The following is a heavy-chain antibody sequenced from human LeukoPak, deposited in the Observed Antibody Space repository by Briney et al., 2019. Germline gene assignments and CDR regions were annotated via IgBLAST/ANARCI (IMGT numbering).Heavy chain of an antibody. J-gene: IGHJ4*02. CDR3: ARDRKFTYYFDY. Sequence: PGRSPRLSCAASGFTFSSYAMHWVRQTPGKGLEWVAVISYDGSNKYYADSVKGRFTISRDNSKNTLYLQMNSLRPEDTAVYYCARDRKFTYYFDYWGQGTLVTVSS. CDR2: ISYDGSNK. V-gene: IGHV3-30*04. CDR1: GFTFSSYA. D-gene: IGHD1-14*01.